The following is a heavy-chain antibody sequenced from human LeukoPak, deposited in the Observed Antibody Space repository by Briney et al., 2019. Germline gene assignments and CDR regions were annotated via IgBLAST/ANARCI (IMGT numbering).Heavy chain of an antibody. Sequence: GGSLRLSCAASGFTFSSYSMNWVRQAPGKGLEWVSSNSSSSSYIYYADSVKGRFTISRDNAKNSLYLQMNSLRAEDTAVYYCARALGDGWFDPWGQGTLVTVSS. CDR1: GFTFSSYS. J-gene: IGHJ5*02. CDR3: ARALGDGWFDP. CDR2: NSSSSSYI. V-gene: IGHV3-21*01.